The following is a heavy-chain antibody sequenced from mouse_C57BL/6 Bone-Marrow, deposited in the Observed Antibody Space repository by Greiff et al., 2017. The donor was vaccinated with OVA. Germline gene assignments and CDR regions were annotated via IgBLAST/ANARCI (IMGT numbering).Heavy chain of an antibody. D-gene: IGHD1-1*01. CDR2: ISSGGDYI. J-gene: IGHJ1*03. Sequence: EVQGVESGEGLVKPGGSLKLSCAASGFTFSSYAMSWVRQTPEKRLEWVAYISSGGDYIYYADTVKGRFTISRDNARNTLYLQMSSLKSEDTAMYYWTRRSNSLYYYGSRGDWYFDVWGTGTTVTVSS. V-gene: IGHV5S21*01. CDR1: GFTFSSYA. CDR3: TRRSNSLYYYGSRGDWYFDV.